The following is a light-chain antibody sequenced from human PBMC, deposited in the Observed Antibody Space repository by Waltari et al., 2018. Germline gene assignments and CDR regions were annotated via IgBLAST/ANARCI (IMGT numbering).Light chain of an antibody. V-gene: IGKV1-33*01. Sequence: DIQMTQSPSSLSASVGDRVTIPCQASQDISRYLNWYQQKAGKAPKLLISDASNLEAGVPSRFSGGGSATDFTFTISSLQPEDIATYYCQQYDNLRLTFGGGTKVEIK. J-gene: IGKJ4*01. CDR2: DAS. CDR3: QQYDNLRLT. CDR1: QDISRY.